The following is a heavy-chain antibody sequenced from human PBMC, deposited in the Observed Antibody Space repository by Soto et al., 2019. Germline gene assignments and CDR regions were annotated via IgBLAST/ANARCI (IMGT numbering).Heavy chain of an antibody. D-gene: IGHD3-22*01. Sequence: PGGSLRLSCAASGFTFSSYGMHWVRQAPGKGLEGEPVIWYDGSNKYYADSVKGRFTISRDNSKNTLYLQMNSLRAEDTAVYYCARDLLGDSSPDDYWGQGTLVTVSS. J-gene: IGHJ4*02. V-gene: IGHV3-33*01. CDR3: ARDLLGDSSPDDY. CDR1: GFTFSSYG. CDR2: IWYDGSNK.